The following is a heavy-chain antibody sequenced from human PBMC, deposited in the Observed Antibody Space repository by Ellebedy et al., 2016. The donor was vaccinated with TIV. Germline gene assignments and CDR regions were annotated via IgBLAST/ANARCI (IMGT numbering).Heavy chain of an antibody. CDR2: ISGSGGST. J-gene: IGHJ6*02. V-gene: IGHV3-23*01. CDR1: GFTFSSYA. Sequence: PGGSLRLSCAASGFTFSSYAMSWVRQAPGKGLEWVSAISGSGGSTYYADSVKGRFTISRDNSKNTLYLQMNSLRAEDTAVYYCAKWRGNYYDSSGYGMDVWGQGTTVTVSS. CDR3: AKWRGNYYDSSGYGMDV. D-gene: IGHD3-22*01.